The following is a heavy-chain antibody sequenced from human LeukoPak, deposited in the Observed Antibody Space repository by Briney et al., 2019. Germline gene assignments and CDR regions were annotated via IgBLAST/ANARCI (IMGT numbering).Heavy chain of an antibody. CDR1: GFTFSSYW. J-gene: IGHJ4*02. Sequence: GGSLRLSCAASGFTFSSYWMSWVRQAPGKGLEWVAVISKDGSDKYYPGSVRGRFTISRDNSKNTIYLRMDSLRAEDTAIYYCARDYWWNYDYWGQGTLVTVSS. D-gene: IGHD1-7*01. CDR3: ARDYWWNYDY. V-gene: IGHV3-30-3*01. CDR2: ISKDGSDK.